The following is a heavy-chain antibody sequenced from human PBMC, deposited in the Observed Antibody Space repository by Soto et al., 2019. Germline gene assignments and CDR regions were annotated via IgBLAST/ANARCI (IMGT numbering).Heavy chain of an antibody. J-gene: IGHJ4*01. CDR2: VSEDGSST. Sequence: EVQLVESGGGLVQPGGSLSLSCAASGFRFSTFWMHWVRQAPRKGLAWVSRVSEDGSSTHYADSVKGRFTISRDNAKNTVSLQMNSLRADGTAVYYCARGTYGEYGTPPDLWGQGVLVTVSS. V-gene: IGHV3-74*01. CDR1: GFRFSTFW. D-gene: IGHD4-17*01. CDR3: ARGTYGEYGTPPDL.